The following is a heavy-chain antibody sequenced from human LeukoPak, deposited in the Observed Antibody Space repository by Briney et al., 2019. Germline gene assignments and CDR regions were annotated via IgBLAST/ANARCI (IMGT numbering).Heavy chain of an antibody. V-gene: IGHV4-34*01. CDR3: ARLRPEWWGDYYYYMDV. D-gene: IGHD2-15*01. Sequence: SETLSLTCAVYGGSFSGYYWSWIRQPPGKGLEWVGEINHSGTTNYNPSLKSRVTISVDMSKNQFSLTLSSVTAADTAVYYCARLRPEWWGDYYYYMDVWGKGTTVTISS. J-gene: IGHJ6*03. CDR2: INHSGTT. CDR1: GGSFSGYY.